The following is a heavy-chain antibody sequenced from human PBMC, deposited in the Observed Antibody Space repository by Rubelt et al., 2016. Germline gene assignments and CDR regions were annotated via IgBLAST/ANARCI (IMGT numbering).Heavy chain of an antibody. CDR1: GFTFRNYV. V-gene: IGHV3-30*02. CDR3: ARGDVTAHSAFDI. Sequence: VQLVESGGGLVQPGGSLRLSCAASGFTFRNYVMSWVRQAPGQGLEWVAFMRYDVSNKYYADSVKGRFTIARDNAKSPLYLQMNSLRAEDTALYYCARGDVTAHSAFDIWGQGTMVTVSS. J-gene: IGHJ3*02. CDR2: MRYDVSNK. D-gene: IGHD2-21*02.